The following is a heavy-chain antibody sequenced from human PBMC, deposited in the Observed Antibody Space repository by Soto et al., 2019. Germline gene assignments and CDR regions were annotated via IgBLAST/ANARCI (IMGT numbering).Heavy chain of an antibody. D-gene: IGHD4-17*01. V-gene: IGHV3-30*18. CDR3: AKGGPDYAEYFQH. J-gene: IGHJ1*01. CDR2: ISYDGSNK. Sequence: QVQLVESGGGVVQPGRSLRLSCAASGFTFSSYGMHWVRQAPGKGLEWVAVISYDGSNKYYADSVKGRFTISRDNSKNTLYLQMNSLRAEDTAVYYCAKGGPDYAEYFQHWGQGTLVTVSS. CDR1: GFTFSSYG.